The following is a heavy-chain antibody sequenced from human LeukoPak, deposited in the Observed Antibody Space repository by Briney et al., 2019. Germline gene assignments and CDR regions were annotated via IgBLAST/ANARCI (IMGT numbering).Heavy chain of an antibody. CDR1: VYTLTSYQ. Sequence: ASVKVSCKASVYTLTSYQINLIRQATAQGLEWMGWMNPNSGNTGYAQKFQGRVTMNRHTYLSTAYMGLSSLRYGDTAGYLCARALGGSYTKRHLGRSSCYFDYWGQGTLVTVSS. V-gene: IGHV1-8*01. CDR3: ARALGGSYTKRHLGRSSCYFDY. D-gene: IGHD1-26*01. J-gene: IGHJ4*02. CDR2: MNPNSGNT.